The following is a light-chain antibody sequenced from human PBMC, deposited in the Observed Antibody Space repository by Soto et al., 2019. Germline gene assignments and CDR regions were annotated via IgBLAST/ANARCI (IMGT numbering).Light chain of an antibody. CDR2: SVN. V-gene: IGLV2-11*01. J-gene: IGLJ2*01. CDR1: NSDVGGYND. Sequence: QSALTQPRSVSGSPGQSVTISCTGSNSDVGGYNDVSWYQQHPGKAPQVMIYSVNKRPSGVPDRFSVSKSGNTASLTISGLQAEDEADYYCCSYAGSYTVIFGGGTKLTVL. CDR3: CSYAGSYTVI.